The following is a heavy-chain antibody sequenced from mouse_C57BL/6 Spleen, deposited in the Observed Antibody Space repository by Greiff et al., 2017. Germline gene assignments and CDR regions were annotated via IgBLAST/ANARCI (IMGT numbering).Heavy chain of an antibody. CDR2: IYPGDGDT. D-gene: IGHD2-1*01. CDR1: GYAFSSSW. Sequence: QVQLQQSGPELVKPGASVKISCKASGYAFSSSWMNWVKQRPGKGLEWIGRIYPGDGDTNYNGKFKGKATLTADKSSSTAYMQLSSLTSEDSAVYFCAFYYGNYGDYAMDYWGQGTSVTVSS. V-gene: IGHV1-82*01. CDR3: AFYYGNYGDYAMDY. J-gene: IGHJ4*01.